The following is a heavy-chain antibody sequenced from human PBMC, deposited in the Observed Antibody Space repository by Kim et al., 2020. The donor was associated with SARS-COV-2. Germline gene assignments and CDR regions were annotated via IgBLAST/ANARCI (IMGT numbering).Heavy chain of an antibody. Sequence: ARGDTSYSPHSVKGRSTISRDNSRNTVYLQMNSLRAEGTAVYYCAKRMDVWGKGTTVIVSS. CDR2: ARGDTS. J-gene: IGHJ6*03. V-gene: IGHV3-23*01. CDR3: AKRMDV.